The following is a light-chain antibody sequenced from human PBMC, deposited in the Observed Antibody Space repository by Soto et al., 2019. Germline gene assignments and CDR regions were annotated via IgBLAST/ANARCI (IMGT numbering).Light chain of an antibody. V-gene: IGLV2-14*01. CDR2: EVT. CDR3: SSYAGSSNV. J-gene: IGLJ1*01. Sequence: QTVLTQPASVSGSPGQSITISCTGTSSDIGGYNDVSWYQQHPGKAPQVMIFEVTYRPYGISDRFSGSKSGNVASLTISGLQAEDEADYYCSSYAGSSNVFGTGTKLTVL. CDR1: SSDIGGYND.